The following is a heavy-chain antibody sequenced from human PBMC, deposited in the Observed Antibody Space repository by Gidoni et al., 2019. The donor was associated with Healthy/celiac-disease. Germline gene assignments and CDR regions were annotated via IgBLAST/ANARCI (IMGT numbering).Heavy chain of an antibody. D-gene: IGHD4-17*01. V-gene: IGHV1-8*01. CDR3: ARGGDYGDYALDY. J-gene: IGHJ4*02. Sequence: RVTMTRNTSISTAYMELSSLRSEDTAVYYCARGGDYGDYALDYWGQGTLVTVSS.